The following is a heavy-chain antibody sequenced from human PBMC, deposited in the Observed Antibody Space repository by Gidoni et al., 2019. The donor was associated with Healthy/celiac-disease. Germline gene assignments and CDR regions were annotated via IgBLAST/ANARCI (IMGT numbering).Heavy chain of an antibody. J-gene: IGHJ6*02. CDR3: ARYENNWNYAPRGKNYYYYGMDV. CDR1: GGTFSSYA. CDR2: IITSFGTA. Sequence: QVQLVQSGAEVKKPGSSVKVSCKASGGTFSSYAISWVLQAPGQGLEWMGGIITSFGTANYAQKFQGRVTITADESTSTAYMELSSLRSEDTAVYYCARYENNWNYAPRGKNYYYYGMDVWGQGTTVTVSS. D-gene: IGHD1-7*01. V-gene: IGHV1-69*01.